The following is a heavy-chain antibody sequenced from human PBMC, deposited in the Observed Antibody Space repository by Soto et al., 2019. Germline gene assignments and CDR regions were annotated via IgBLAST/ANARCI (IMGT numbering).Heavy chain of an antibody. Sequence: PSETLSLTCAVYGGSFSGYYWSWIRQPPWKGLEWIGEINHSGSTNYNPSLKSRVTISVDTSKNQFSLKLSSVTAADTAVYYCARRPAITMVRGVRRGWFDPWGQGTLVTVYS. CDR1: GGSFSGYY. CDR2: INHSGST. D-gene: IGHD3-10*01. CDR3: ARRPAITMVRGVRRGWFDP. V-gene: IGHV4-34*01. J-gene: IGHJ5*02.